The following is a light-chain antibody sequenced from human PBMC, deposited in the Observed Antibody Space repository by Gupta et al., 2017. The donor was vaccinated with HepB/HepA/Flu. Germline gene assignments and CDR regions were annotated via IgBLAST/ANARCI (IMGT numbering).Light chain of an antibody. CDR3: HSATTSSTLIV. V-gene: IGLV2-14*03. CDR1: SSAVGGYNY. CDR2: DVT. Sequence: SALPQPASASGAPRPSITITYTGSSSAVGGYNYVSWYQHHPDKAPNLIIYDVTHRPSGVADRFSGSKYGSTASLTIAGLQTEDEADYYCHSATTSSTLIVFGGGTKLTVL. J-gene: IGLJ2*01.